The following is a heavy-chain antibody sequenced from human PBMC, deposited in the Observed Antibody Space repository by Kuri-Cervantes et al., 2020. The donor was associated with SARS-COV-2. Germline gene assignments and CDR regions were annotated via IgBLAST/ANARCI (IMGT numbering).Heavy chain of an antibody. CDR3: ARGSIVGAPYYYYGMDV. V-gene: IGHV4-34*01. CDR1: GGSFSGYY. CDR2: INHSGST. J-gene: IGHJ6*01. Sequence: GSLRLSCAVYGGSFSGYYWSWIRQPPGKGLEWIGEINHSGSTNYNPPLKSRVTISVDTSKNQFSLKLSSVTAADTAVYYCARGSIVGAPYYYYGMDVWGQGTTVTVSS. D-gene: IGHD1-26*01.